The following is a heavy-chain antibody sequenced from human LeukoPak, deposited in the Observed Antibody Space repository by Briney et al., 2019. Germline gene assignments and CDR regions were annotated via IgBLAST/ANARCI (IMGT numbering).Heavy chain of an antibody. J-gene: IGHJ5*02. D-gene: IGHD6-13*01. CDR1: GGTFSSYA. CDR2: IIPILGIA. CDR3: ARENIAAAGTIRFDP. Sequence: GASVKVSSKASGGTFSSYAISWVRQAPGQGLEWMGRIIPILGIANYAQKFQGRVTITADKSTSTAYMELSSLRSEDTAVYYCARENIAAAGTIRFDPWGQGTLVTVSS. V-gene: IGHV1-69*04.